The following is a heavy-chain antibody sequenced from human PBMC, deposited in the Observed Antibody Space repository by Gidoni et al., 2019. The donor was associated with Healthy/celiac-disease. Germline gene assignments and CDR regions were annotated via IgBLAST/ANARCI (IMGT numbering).Heavy chain of an antibody. CDR2: ISGSGGST. Sequence: EVQWLESGGGLVQPGGSLRLSCAASGFTFSSYAMSWVRQAPGKGLEWVSAISGSGGSTYYADSVKGRFTISRDNSKNTLYLQMNSLRAEDTAVYYCAKGRAWLDAFDIWGQGTMVTVSS. CDR3: AKGRAWLDAFDI. CDR1: GFTFSSYA. V-gene: IGHV3-23*01. J-gene: IGHJ3*02. D-gene: IGHD5-12*01.